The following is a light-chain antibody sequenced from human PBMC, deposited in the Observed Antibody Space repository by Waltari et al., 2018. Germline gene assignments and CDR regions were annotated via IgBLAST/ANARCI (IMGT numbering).Light chain of an antibody. V-gene: IGLV2-14*01. Sequence: QSALTQPASVSGSPGQSITISCTGTSSDVGGYNSVSWYQHSPGKAPKLMIFEVSNRPPGISNRFAGSKSGNTASLTSSGLQAEDEADYYCTSFASGSTVLFGVGTKLTVL. J-gene: IGLJ2*01. CDR2: EVS. CDR3: TSFASGSTVL. CDR1: SSDVGGYNS.